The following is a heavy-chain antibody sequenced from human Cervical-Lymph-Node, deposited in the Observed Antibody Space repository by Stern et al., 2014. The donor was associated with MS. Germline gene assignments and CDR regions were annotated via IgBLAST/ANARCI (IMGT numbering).Heavy chain of an antibody. CDR2: IYPEDSDT. CDR1: GFSFTGYW. V-gene: IGHV5-51*01. Sequence: EVQLVQSGAEVKKPGESLQISCQGSGFSFTGYWIGWVRQMPGKGLEWMGNIYPEDSDTRHSPSYQAHVTISVDKSISTAYLQWTSLRASDTAMYFCARRNGDLAFDYWGQGTPVTVSS. D-gene: IGHD2-21*01. CDR3: ARRNGDLAFDY. J-gene: IGHJ4*02.